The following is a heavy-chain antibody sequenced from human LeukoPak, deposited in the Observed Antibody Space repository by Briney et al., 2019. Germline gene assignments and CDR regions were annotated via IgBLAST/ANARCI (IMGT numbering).Heavy chain of an antibody. CDR2: MNPNSGNT. CDR1: GYTFTSYD. V-gene: IGHV1-8*03. Sequence: ASVKVSCKASGYTFTSYDINWVRQATGQGLEWMGWMNPNSGNTGYAQKFQGRVTITRNTSISTAYMELSSLRSEDTAVYYCARGRSYYDSSGYYYPYNWFDPWGQGTLVTVSS. J-gene: IGHJ5*02. D-gene: IGHD3-22*01. CDR3: ARGRSYYDSSGYYYPYNWFDP.